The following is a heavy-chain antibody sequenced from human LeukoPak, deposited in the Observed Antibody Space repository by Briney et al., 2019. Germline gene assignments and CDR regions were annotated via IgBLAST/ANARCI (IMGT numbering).Heavy chain of an antibody. CDR1: GYSFTDYW. CDR3: AGSIAIFGVAFDY. Sequence: GESLKISCKASGYSFTDYWIGWLRQMPGKGLEWMGIIYPGDSETRYSPTFRGQVTISADKSISTAYLQWSSLKASDTAMYYCAGSIAIFGVAFDYWGQGALVTVSS. V-gene: IGHV5-51*01. J-gene: IGHJ4*02. D-gene: IGHD3-3*01. CDR2: IYPGDSET.